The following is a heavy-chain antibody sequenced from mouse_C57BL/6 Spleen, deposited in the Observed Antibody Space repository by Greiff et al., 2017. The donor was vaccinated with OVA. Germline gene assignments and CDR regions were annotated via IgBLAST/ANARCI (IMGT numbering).Heavy chain of an antibody. Sequence: EVQLQQSGAELVRPGASVKLSCTASGFNIKDDYMHWVKQRPEQGLEWIGWIDPENGDTEYASKFQGKATITADTSSNTAYLQLSSLTSEDTAVYYCTTLLLLRNFDYWGQGTTLTVSS. CDR3: TTLLLLRNFDY. CDR1: GFNIKDDY. CDR2: IDPENGDT. D-gene: IGHD1-1*01. V-gene: IGHV14-4*01. J-gene: IGHJ2*01.